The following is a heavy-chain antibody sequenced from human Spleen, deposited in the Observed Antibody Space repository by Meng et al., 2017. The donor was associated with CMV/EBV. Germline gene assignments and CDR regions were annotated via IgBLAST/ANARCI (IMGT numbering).Heavy chain of an antibody. V-gene: IGHV4-34*01. CDR3: ARRYCSSTSCYSDWYFDL. J-gene: IGHJ2*01. D-gene: IGHD2-2*01. Sequence: PFSGEYWSWIRQPPGKGLEWIGQIYHSGYTNHNPSLRSRVTISVDTSKNQLSLKLSSVTAADTAVYYCARRYCSSTSCYSDWYFDLWGPGSLVTVSS. CDR2: IYHSGYT. CDR1: PFSGEY.